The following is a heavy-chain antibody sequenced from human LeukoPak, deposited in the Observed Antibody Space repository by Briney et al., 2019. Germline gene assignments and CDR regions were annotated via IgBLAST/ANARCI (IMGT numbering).Heavy chain of an antibody. J-gene: IGHJ4*02. CDR3: AKESALRYYFDY. Sequence: GGSLRLSCAASGFTFDDYAMHWVRQAPGKGLEWVSRISWDGGSTYYADSVKGRFTITRDNSKNSLYLQMNSLRAEDTALYYCAKESALRYYFDYWGQGTLVTVSS. CDR1: GFTFDDYA. V-gene: IGHV3-43D*03. CDR2: ISWDGGST.